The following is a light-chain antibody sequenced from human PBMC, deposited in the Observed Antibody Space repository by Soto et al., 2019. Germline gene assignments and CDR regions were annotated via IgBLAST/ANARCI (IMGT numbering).Light chain of an antibody. CDR1: SSDVGGYNY. Sequence: QSALTQPASGSGSLGQSITISRTGTSSDVGGYNYVSWYQHHPGKAPKLMIYDVSNRPSGVSNRFSGSKSGNTASLTISGLQPEDEADYYCSSYTTSNTRQIVLGTGTKVTVL. J-gene: IGLJ1*01. V-gene: IGLV2-14*03. CDR2: DVS. CDR3: SSYTTSNTRQIV.